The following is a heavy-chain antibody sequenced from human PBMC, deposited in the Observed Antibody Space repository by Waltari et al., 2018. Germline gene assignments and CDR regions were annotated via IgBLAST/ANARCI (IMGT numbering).Heavy chain of an antibody. CDR1: GGSFSGYY. CDR2: INHSGRT. J-gene: IGHJ4*02. D-gene: IGHD6-13*01. V-gene: IGHV4-34*01. CDR3: ARGSDSATYGSSSYDY. Sequence: QVQLQQWGAGLLKPSENLSLTCAVYGGSFSGYYWSWIRQPPGKGLECIGEINHSGRTNYNPSLKSRVTISVDTSKNQFSLKLSSVTAADTAVYYCARGSDSATYGSSSYDYWGQGTLVTVSS.